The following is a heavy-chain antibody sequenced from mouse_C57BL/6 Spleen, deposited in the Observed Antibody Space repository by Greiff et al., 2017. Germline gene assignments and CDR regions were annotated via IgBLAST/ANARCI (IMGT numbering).Heavy chain of an antibody. CDR1: GYTFTSYW. CDR2: IYPGSGST. Sequence: VQLQQPGAELVKPGASVKMSCKASGYTFTSYWITWVKQRPGQGLEWIGDIYPGSGSTNYNEKFKSKATLTVDTSSSTAYMQLSSLTSEDSAVYYCARKGVQLRLPTLFDYWGQGTTLTVSS. J-gene: IGHJ2*01. D-gene: IGHD3-2*02. CDR3: ARKGVQLRLPTLFDY. V-gene: IGHV1-55*01.